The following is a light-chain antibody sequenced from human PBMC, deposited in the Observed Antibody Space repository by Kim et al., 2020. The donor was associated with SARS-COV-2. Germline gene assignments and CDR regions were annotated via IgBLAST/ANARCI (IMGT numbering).Light chain of an antibody. CDR3: QQYGTSLYT. CDR2: AAS. CDR1: ESINSRY. Sequence: SPGESATLSCRASESINSRYLAWYQQKPGQAPRLLIYAASSRATGISDRFSGSGSGTDFTLTISRLEPEDIAVYYCQQYGTSLYTFGQGTKVDIK. V-gene: IGKV3-20*01. J-gene: IGKJ2*01.